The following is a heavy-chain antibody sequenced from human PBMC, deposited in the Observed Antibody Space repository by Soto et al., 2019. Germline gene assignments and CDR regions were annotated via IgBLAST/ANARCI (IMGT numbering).Heavy chain of an antibody. CDR1: GYTFNSYG. V-gene: IGHV1-18*01. CDR3: ARDWSGAGKRITIFGVVIPPGNWFDP. CDR2: ISAYNGNT. D-gene: IGHD3-3*01. J-gene: IGHJ5*02. Sequence: GASVKVSCKASGYTFNSYGISWVRQAPGQGLEWMGWISAYNGNTNYAQELQGRVTMTTDTSTSTAYMELRSLRSDDTAVYYCARDWSGAGKRITIFGVVIPPGNWFDPWGQGTLVTVSS.